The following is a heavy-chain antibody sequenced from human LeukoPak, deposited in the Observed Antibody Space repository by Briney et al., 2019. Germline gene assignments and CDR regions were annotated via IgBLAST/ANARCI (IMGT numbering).Heavy chain of an antibody. J-gene: IGHJ4*02. CDR2: VSGSGGST. Sequence: GGSLRLSCAASGFTSSSYDMSWVRQAPGKGLEWVSAVSGSGGSTYYADSVKGRFTISRDNSKSTLFLQMNSLRAEDTAVYYCAKDSHSGTYFDSWGRGTLVTVSS. D-gene: IGHD1-26*01. CDR3: AKDSHSGTYFDS. V-gene: IGHV3-23*01. CDR1: GFTSSSYD.